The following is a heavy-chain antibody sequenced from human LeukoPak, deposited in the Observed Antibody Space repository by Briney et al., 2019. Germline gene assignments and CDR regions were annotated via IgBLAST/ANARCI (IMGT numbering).Heavy chain of an antibody. Sequence: SETLSLTCAVYGGSFSGYYWSWIRQAPGKGLEWIGEINHSGSTNYNPSLKSRVTISVDTSKNQFSLKVRSVTAADTAVYYCARTGLGGVIVFDYWGQGPRVTV. CDR1: GGSFSGYY. J-gene: IGHJ4*02. CDR3: ARTGLGGVIVFDY. D-gene: IGHD3-16*02. CDR2: INHSGST. V-gene: IGHV4-34*01.